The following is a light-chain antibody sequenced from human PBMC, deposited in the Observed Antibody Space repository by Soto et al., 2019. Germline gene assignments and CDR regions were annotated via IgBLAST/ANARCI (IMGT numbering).Light chain of an antibody. J-gene: IGKJ1*01. CDR2: KAS. CDR1: QNINNY. V-gene: IGKV1-5*03. CDR3: QQYNSYSPWT. Sequence: DIQMTQSPSSLSASVGDRVTITCQASQNINNYLNWYQQKPGKAPKLLIYKASSLESGVPSRFSGSGSGTEFTLTISSLQPDDFATYYCQQYNSYSPWTFGQGTKVDIK.